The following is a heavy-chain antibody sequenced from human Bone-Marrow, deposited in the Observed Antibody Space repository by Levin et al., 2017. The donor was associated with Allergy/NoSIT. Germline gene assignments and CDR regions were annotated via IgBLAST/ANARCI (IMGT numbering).Heavy chain of an antibody. CDR2: IGTAGDT. Sequence: GASVKVSCSVSGFTFSTYDMHWVRQATGKSLEWVSAIGTAGDTYYSDSVKGRFTISRENARNSLHLQVNSLRAGDTAVYYCARGRGGYYFDSSGYYFNALDMWGQGTMVTVSS. D-gene: IGHD3-22*01. J-gene: IGHJ3*02. CDR1: GFTFSTYD. CDR3: ARGRGGYYFDSSGYYFNALDM. V-gene: IGHV3-13*01.